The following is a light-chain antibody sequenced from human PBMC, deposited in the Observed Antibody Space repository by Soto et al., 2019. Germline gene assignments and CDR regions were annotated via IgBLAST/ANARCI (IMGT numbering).Light chain of an antibody. V-gene: IGLV2-14*01. CDR1: SSDFGDDKY. CDR2: GVS. J-gene: IGLJ3*02. Sequence: QSALTQPASVSGSPGQSITMSCTGSSSDFGDDKYVTWYQQQPGKGPNLLIYGVSKRPSGVSNRFSGSKSGNTASMTIYGLQVEDEADYICGSVTTNRIRVFGGGTKLTVL. CDR3: GSVTTNRIRV.